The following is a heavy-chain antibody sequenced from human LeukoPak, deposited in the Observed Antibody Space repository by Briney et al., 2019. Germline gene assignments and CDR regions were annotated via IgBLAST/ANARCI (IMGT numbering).Heavy chain of an antibody. CDR2: IWYDGSNK. V-gene: IGHV3-33*01. Sequence: GGSLRLSCAASGFTFSSYGMHWVRQAPGKGLEWVAVIWYDGSNKYYADSVKGRFTISRDNSKNTLYLQMNSLRAEDTAVYYCARGRARIAAAGDPFDYWGQGTLVTVSS. CDR1: GFTFSSYG. CDR3: ARGRARIAAAGDPFDY. J-gene: IGHJ4*02. D-gene: IGHD6-13*01.